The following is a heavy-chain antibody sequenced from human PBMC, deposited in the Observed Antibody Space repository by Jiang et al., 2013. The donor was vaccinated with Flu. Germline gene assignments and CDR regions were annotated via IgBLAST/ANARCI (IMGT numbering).Heavy chain of an antibody. CDR1: GYSFTSHW. D-gene: IGHD2-15*01. CDR3: ARSPVGYCSGGSCLLDY. Sequence: GAEVKKPGESLRISCKGSGYSFTSHWISWVRQMPGRGLEWMGRIDPTDSYTKYSPSFQDHVTISTDKSISTAYLQWSSLKAPDTAMYYCARSPVGYCSGGSCLLDYWGQGTLVTVSS. V-gene: IGHV5-10-1*01. CDR2: IDPTDSYT. J-gene: IGHJ4*02.